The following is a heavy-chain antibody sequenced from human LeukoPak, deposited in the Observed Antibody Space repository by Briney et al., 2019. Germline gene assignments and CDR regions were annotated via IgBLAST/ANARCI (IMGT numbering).Heavy chain of an antibody. V-gene: IGHV4-39*01. J-gene: IGHJ5*02. CDR1: GGSISSGGHY. D-gene: IGHD3-10*01. CDR2: IYHSGNT. CDR3: ARHYGP. Sequence: SETLSLTCTVSGGSISSGGHYWSWIRQHPGKGLEWIGYIYHSGNTNLNPSLKSRVTISVDTSKNQFSLKLNSVTAADTAVYYCARHYGPWGQGTLVTVSS.